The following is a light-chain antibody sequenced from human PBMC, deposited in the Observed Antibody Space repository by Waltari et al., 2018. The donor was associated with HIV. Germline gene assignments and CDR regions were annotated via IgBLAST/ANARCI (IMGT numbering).Light chain of an antibody. CDR1: SSDVGTYNL. Sequence: QSALTQPPSASGSPGQSLTISCTGTSSDVGTYNLVSWYQQHPGKAPKLMIYEGSKRPSAVSNRFSGSKSGNTASLTISGLQAEDEADYYCCSYAGSSTFGVFGGGTKLTVL. CDR3: CSYAGSSTFGV. CDR2: EGS. J-gene: IGLJ2*01. V-gene: IGLV2-23*03.